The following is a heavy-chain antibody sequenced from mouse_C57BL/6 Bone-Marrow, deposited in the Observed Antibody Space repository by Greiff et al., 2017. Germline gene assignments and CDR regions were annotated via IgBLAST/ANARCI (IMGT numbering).Heavy chain of an antibody. Sequence: VQLQQSGPGLVTPSQSLSLTCSVTGYSITSGYYWNWLRQFPGNKLEWMGYISYDGSNNYNPALKNRISITRDPSKNQFFLKLNSVTTEDTATYDCARGDGGDYPLFDYWGQGTTRTVSS. CDR1: GYSITSGYY. CDR2: ISYDGSN. D-gene: IGHD2-13*01. J-gene: IGHJ2*01. CDR3: ARGDGGDYPLFDY. V-gene: IGHV3-6*01.